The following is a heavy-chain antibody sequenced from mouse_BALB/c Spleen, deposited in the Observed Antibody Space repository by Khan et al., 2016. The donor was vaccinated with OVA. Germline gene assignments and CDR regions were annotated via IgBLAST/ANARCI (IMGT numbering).Heavy chain of an antibody. CDR2: ITNSGRT. V-gene: IGHV3-2*02. Sequence: EVQLQESGPGLVKPSQSLSLTCTVTGYSITRDYAWNWIRQFPGNKLEWMGYITNSGRTNYNPSLKSRISTTRDTSKNQFFLQLNSVTTEDTATYYRSIELGRYHAMDYWGQGTSVTGSS. CDR3: SIELGRYHAMDY. CDR1: GYSITRDYA. J-gene: IGHJ4*01. D-gene: IGHD4-1*01.